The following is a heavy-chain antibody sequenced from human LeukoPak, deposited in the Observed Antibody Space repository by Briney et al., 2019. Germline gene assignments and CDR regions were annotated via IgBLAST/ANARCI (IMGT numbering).Heavy chain of an antibody. CDR3: ARGTGVPFWGY. Sequence: PGVSLRFSCGTSGFIFSSYWMSWVRQAPGKGLEWVANIKQDGSEKEYADSVKGRFTISRDNAKNSLYLQMNSLRAEDTAMYYCARGTGVPFWGYWGQGTLVTVSS. CDR1: GFIFSSYW. CDR2: IKQDGSEK. V-gene: IGHV3-7*01. D-gene: IGHD3-16*01. J-gene: IGHJ4*01.